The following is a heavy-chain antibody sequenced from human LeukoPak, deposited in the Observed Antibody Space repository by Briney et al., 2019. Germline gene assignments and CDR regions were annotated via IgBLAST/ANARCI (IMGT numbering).Heavy chain of an antibody. V-gene: IGHV3-7*01. CDR1: EFTFSSYW. D-gene: IGHD2-2*01. Sequence: HPGGSLRLSCAASEFTFSSYWMCWVRQAPGKGLEWVADIKQDGSEKYYVDSVKGRFTISRQNAKKSVFLQMNSLRAEDTAVYYCARGGYCSSTSCYAVFSYFDYWGQGTLVTVSS. J-gene: IGHJ4*02. CDR3: ARGGYCSSTSCYAVFSYFDY. CDR2: IKQDGSEK.